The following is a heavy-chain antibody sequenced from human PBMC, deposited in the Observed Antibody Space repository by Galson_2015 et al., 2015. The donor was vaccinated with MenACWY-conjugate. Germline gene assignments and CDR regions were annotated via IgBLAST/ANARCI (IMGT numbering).Heavy chain of an antibody. CDR1: GFTFSSYA. CDR3: ARATGSGWYGHFDY. D-gene: IGHD6-19*01. V-gene: IGHV3-30*04. J-gene: IGHJ4*02. CDR2: ISYDGSNK. Sequence: SLRLSCAASGFTFSSYAMHWVRQAPGKGLEWVAVISYDGSNKYYADSVKGRFTISRDNSKNTLYLQMNSLRAEDTAVYYCARATGSGWYGHFDYWGQGTLVTVSS.